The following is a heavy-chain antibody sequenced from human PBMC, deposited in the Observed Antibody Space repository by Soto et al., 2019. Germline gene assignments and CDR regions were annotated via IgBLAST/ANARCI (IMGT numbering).Heavy chain of an antibody. V-gene: IGHV4-31*03. CDR3: ARGGCSGGSCYPIFDY. CDR2: IYYSGST. CDR1: GGSISSGGYY. D-gene: IGHD2-15*01. Sequence: SETLSLTCTVSGGSISSGGYYWSWIRQHPGKCLEWIGYIYYSGSTYYNPSLKSRVTISVDTSKNQFSLKLSSVTAADTAVYYCARGGCSGGSCYPIFDYWGQGTLVTVSS. J-gene: IGHJ4*02.